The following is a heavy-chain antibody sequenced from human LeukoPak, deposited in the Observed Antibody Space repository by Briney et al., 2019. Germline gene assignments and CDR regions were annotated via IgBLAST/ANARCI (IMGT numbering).Heavy chain of an antibody. D-gene: IGHD3-10*01. CDR3: AREPDYYGSGSYPDY. CDR2: IWYDGSNK. Sequence: PPGGSLRLSCSASGFTFSSHGMHWVRQAPGKGLEWVAVIWYDGSNKYYQDSVKGRFTISRDNSKNTLYLQMNSLRAEDTAVYYCAREPDYYGSGSYPDYWGQGTLVTVSS. V-gene: IGHV3-33*01. J-gene: IGHJ4*02. CDR1: GFTFSSHG.